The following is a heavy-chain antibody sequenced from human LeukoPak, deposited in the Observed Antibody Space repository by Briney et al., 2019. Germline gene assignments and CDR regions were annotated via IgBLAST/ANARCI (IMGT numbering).Heavy chain of an antibody. Sequence: SETLSLTCTVSGGSISTYYWSWIRQPPGKGLEWIGYIYYNGSTNYNPSLKSRVTISVDTSKNQFSLKINSVTAADTAVYFCARGDEGYSYGYFDYWGQGTLVTVSS. J-gene: IGHJ4*02. CDR2: IYYNGST. CDR3: ARGDEGYSYGYFDY. D-gene: IGHD5-18*01. CDR1: GGSISTYY. V-gene: IGHV4-59*01.